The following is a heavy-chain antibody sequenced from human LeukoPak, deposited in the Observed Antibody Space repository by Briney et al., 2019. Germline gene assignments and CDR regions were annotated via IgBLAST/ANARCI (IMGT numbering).Heavy chain of an antibody. J-gene: IGHJ4*02. CDR1: GFTFSSYW. D-gene: IGHD6-13*01. CDR2: INTDGSGA. V-gene: IGHV3-74*01. CDR3: VRDRAATNLDY. Sequence: GGSLRLSCVASGFTFSSYWMYWIRQAPGRGLEWVSRINTDGSGAAYADSVKGRFTISRDNAKNTLRVEDTAVYYCVRDRAATNLDYWGQGTLVAVSA.